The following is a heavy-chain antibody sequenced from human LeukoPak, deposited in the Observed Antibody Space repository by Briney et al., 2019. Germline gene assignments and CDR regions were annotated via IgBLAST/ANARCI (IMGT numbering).Heavy chain of an antibody. CDR2: ISSSSTI. CDR3: ARDNPTYYDFWSGYYLDY. V-gene: IGHV3-48*01. J-gene: IGHJ4*02. Sequence: GGSLRLSCAASGFTFSSYSMNWVRQAPGKGLKWVSYISSSSTIYYADSVKGRFTISRDNAKNSLYLQMNSLRAEDTAVYYCARDNPTYYDFWSGYYLDYWGQGTLVTVSS. D-gene: IGHD3-3*01. CDR1: GFTFSSYS.